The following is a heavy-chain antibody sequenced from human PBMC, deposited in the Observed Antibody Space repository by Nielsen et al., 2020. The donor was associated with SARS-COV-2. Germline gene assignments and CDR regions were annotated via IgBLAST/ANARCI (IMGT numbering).Heavy chain of an antibody. CDR2: IFSNDEK. J-gene: IGHJ4*02. CDR3: ARVNGFVDY. CDR1: GDSISNYC. Sequence: ETLSLTCTVSGDSISNYCWSWIRQPPGKALEWLAHIFSNDEKSYSTSLKSRLTISKDTSKSQVVLTMTNMDPVDTATYYCARVNGFVDYWGQGTLVTVSS. D-gene: IGHD1-1*01. V-gene: IGHV2-26*01.